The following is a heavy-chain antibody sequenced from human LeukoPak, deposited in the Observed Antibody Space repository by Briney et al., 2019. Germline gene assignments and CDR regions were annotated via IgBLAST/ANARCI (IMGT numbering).Heavy chain of an antibody. D-gene: IGHD3-22*01. CDR3: AREDYYDSSDSVSRRVAFDY. CDR2: INHSGST. CDR1: GGSFSGYY. V-gene: IGHV4-34*01. Sequence: PSETLSLTCAVYGGSFSGYYWSWIRQPPGKGLEWIGEINHSGSTNYNPSLKSRVTISVDTSKNQFSLKLSSVTAADTAVYYCAREDYYDSSDSVSRRVAFDYWGQGTLVTVSP. J-gene: IGHJ4*02.